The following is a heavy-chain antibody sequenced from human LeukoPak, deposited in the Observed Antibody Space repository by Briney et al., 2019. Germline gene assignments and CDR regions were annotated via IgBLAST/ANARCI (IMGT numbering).Heavy chain of an antibody. Sequence: TGRSLRLSCAASGFTFSSYAMHWVRQAPGKGLEWVAVISYDGSNKYYADSVKGRFTISRDNSKNTLYLQMNSLRAEDTAVYYCASLISATTHNWFDPWGQGTLVTVSS. CDR1: GFTFSSYA. CDR2: ISYDGSNK. D-gene: IGHD5-12*01. V-gene: IGHV3-30-3*01. J-gene: IGHJ5*02. CDR3: ASLISATTHNWFDP.